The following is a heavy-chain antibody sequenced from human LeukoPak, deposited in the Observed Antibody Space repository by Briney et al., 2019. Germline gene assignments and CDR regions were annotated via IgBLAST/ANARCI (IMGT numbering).Heavy chain of an antibody. D-gene: IGHD6-13*01. CDR2: IISNGGST. V-gene: IGHV3-64*01. CDR1: GFTFSSYA. J-gene: IGHJ4*02. CDR3: ARGGIAAAVPFDY. Sequence: GGSLRLSCAASGFTFSSYAMHWVRQAPGKGLEYVSAIISNGGSTYYANSVKGRFTISRDNSKNTLYLQMGSLRAEDMAVYYCARGGIAAAVPFDYWGQGTLVTVSS.